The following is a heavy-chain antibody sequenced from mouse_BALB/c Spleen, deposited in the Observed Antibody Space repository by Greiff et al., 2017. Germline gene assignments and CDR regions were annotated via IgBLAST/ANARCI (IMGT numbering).Heavy chain of an antibody. D-gene: IGHD1-1*01. CDR3: ARQDYGSSFDY. Sequence: VQLQQSGAELVRPGTSVKVSCKASGYAFTNYLIEWVKQRPGQGLEWIGVINPGSGGTNYNEKFKGKATLTADKSSSTAYMQLSSLTSDDSAVYFCARQDYGSSFDYWGQGTTLTVSS. J-gene: IGHJ2*01. CDR1: GYAFTNYL. V-gene: IGHV1-54*01. CDR2: INPGSGGT.